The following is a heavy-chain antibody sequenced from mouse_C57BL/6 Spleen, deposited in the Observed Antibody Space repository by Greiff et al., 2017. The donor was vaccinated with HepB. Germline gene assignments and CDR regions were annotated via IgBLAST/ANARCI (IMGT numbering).Heavy chain of an antibody. J-gene: IGHJ4*01. CDR2: IDPSDSYT. Sequence: QVQLQQPGAELVRPGPSVKLSCKASGYTFTSYWMHWVKQRPGQGLEWIGVIDPSDSYTNYNQKFKGKATLTEDTSSSTAYMQLSSLTSEDSAVYYCARGYISGYRYDMDYWGQGTSVTVSS. CDR3: ARGYISGYRYDMDY. CDR1: GYTFTSYW. D-gene: IGHD3-2*02. V-gene: IGHV1-59*01.